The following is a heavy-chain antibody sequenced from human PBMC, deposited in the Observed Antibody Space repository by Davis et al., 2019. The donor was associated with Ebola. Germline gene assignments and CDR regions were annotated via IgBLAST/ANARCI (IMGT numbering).Heavy chain of an antibody. J-gene: IGHJ3*02. CDR1: GDSVSSGG. V-gene: IGHV6-1*01. Sequence: PSETLTLTCVISGDSVSSGGWNWIRQSPSRGLEWLGRTYYNSKWYNDYAVYLKSRININPDTSRNQFSLQLNSVTPEDTAVYYCARGWLRTGLDIWGQGTMVIVSS. CDR3: ARGWLRTGLDI. D-gene: IGHD5-24*01. CDR2: TYYNSKWYN.